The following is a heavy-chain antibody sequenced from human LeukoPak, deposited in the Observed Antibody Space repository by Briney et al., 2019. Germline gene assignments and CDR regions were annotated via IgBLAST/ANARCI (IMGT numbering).Heavy chain of an antibody. CDR2: IYHSGST. J-gene: IGHJ6*03. V-gene: IGHV4-38-2*01. Sequence: SETLPLTCAVSGYSISSGYYWGWIRQPPGKGLEWIGSIYHSGSTYYNPSLKSRVTISVDTSKNQFSLKLSSATAADTAVYYCARLGYDYLLYYYMDVWGKGTTVTVSS. CDR1: GYSISSGYY. CDR3: ARLGYDYLLYYYMDV. D-gene: IGHD4-11*01.